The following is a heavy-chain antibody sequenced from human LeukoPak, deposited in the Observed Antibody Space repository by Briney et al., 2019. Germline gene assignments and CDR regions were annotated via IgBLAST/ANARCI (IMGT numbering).Heavy chain of an antibody. CDR2: IYYSGST. V-gene: IGHV4-39*07. CDR1: GGSIRSSDYY. J-gene: IGHJ4*02. CDR3: ARVQFTTRGTPLHYFDC. Sequence: SETLSLTCTVSGGSIRSSDYYWGWIRQPPGKGLEWIGTIYYSGSTYYNVSLRSRGTISVDMSNNQFSLKLNSMTAADTAVYYCARVQFTTRGTPLHYFDCWGQGTLVTVSS. D-gene: IGHD2-15*01.